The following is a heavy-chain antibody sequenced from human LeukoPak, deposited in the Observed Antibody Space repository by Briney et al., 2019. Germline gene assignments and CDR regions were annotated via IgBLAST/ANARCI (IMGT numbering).Heavy chain of an antibody. CDR1: GFTFSSYA. Sequence: PGGSLRLSCSASGFTFSSYAMHWVRQAPGKGLEYVSAISSNGGSTYYADSVKGRFTISRDNSKNMLYLQMSSLRAEDTAVYYCVKDGPSSGWTYFDYWGQGTLVTVSS. D-gene: IGHD6-19*01. CDR3: VKDGPSSGWTYFDY. J-gene: IGHJ4*02. CDR2: ISSNGGST. V-gene: IGHV3-64D*06.